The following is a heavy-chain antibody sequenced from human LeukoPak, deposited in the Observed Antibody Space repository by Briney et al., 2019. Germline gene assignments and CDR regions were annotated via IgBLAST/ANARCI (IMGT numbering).Heavy chain of an antibody. Sequence: GASVKVSCKASGYTFTRYGISWVRQAPGQGLEWMGWMNPNSGNTGYAQKFQGRVTITRNTSISTAYMELSSLRSEDTAVYYCARGMGGSYYHLPEPDAFDIWGQGTMVTVSS. V-gene: IGHV1-8*03. CDR3: ARGMGGSYYHLPEPDAFDI. J-gene: IGHJ3*02. D-gene: IGHD1-26*01. CDR1: GYTFTRYG. CDR2: MNPNSGNT.